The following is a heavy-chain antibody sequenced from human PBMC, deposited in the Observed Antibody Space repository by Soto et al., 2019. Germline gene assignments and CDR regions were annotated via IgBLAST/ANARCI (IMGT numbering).Heavy chain of an antibody. CDR2: ISYDGSNK. D-gene: IGHD3-9*01. Sequence: QVQLVESGGGVVQPGRSLRLSCAASGFTFSSYAMHWVRQAPGKGLEWVAVISYDGSNKYYADSVKGRFTISRDNSKNTLDRQMSSLRAEDTAVYDCARDVLRYCDGLFAGGRGFDYWGQGTLVTVSS. CDR1: GFTFSSYA. CDR3: ARDVLRYCDGLFAGGRGFDY. V-gene: IGHV3-30-3*01. J-gene: IGHJ4*02.